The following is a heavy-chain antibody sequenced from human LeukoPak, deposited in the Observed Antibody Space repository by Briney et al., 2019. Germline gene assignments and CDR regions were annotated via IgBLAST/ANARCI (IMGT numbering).Heavy chain of an antibody. V-gene: IGHV4-34*01. CDR2: INHSGST. CDR1: XGXFXXXY. CDR3: ARDSATPPGGDY. Sequence: LSXTXAVXXGXFXXXYWSWIRQPPGKGLEWIGEINHSGSTNYNPSLKSRVTISVDTSKNQFSLKLSSVTAADTAVYYCARDSATPPGGDYWGQGTLVTVSS. J-gene: IGHJ4*02. D-gene: IGHD5-12*01.